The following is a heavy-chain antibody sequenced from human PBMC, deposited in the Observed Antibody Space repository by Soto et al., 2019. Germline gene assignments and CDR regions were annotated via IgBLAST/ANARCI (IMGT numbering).Heavy chain of an antibody. CDR2: IIPIFGTP. CDR3: AGGVWRGYSEYYYGMDV. Sequence: QVQLVQSGAEMKKPGSSVTVSCKVFGGTFISYSFSWVRQAPGQGPEWMGGIIPIFGTPNYAQKFQGRVTITEDGSTRTAYMELSSLRSGDTAVYYCAGGVWRGYSEYYYGMDVWGQGTTVTVSS. D-gene: IGHD3-3*01. J-gene: IGHJ6*02. CDR1: GGTFISYS. V-gene: IGHV1-69*01.